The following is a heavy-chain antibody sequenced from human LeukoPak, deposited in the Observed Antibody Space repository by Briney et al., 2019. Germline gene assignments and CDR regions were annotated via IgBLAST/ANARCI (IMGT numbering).Heavy chain of an antibody. CDR2: ISHDGTVT. D-gene: IGHD6-13*01. V-gene: IGHV3-30*18. Sequence: GGSLRLFCEASGFTFSSYGMQWVRQAPGMGPEWLSVISHDGTVTHYADSVKGRFTISRDSSTNTLYLRMDSLRTEDTAVYYCAKEGSQYASSWFDYWGQGTLVTVSS. CDR1: GFTFSSYG. CDR3: AKEGSQYASSWFDY. J-gene: IGHJ4*02.